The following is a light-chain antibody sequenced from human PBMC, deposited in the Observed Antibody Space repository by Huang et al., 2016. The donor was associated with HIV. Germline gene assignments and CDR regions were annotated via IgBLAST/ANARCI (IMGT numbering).Light chain of an antibody. Sequence: EIVLTQSPATLSLSPGERATLSCKASQRVSSSLAWYQQKPGQAPRLLIYDTSNRATGIPARFSGSESGTDFTLTISSLEPADFAVYYCQQRSNWPLFTFGPGTKVDIK. J-gene: IGKJ3*01. CDR2: DTS. CDR3: QQRSNWPLFT. CDR1: QRVSSS. V-gene: IGKV3-11*01.